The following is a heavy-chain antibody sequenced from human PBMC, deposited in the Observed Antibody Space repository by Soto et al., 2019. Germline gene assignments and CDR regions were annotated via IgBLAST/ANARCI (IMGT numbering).Heavy chain of an antibody. D-gene: IGHD5-12*01. CDR3: AKGSGITWHGYYLDS. J-gene: IGHJ4*02. CDR2: ISWNSGSV. Sequence: SLRLSCAASGFTFDDYAMHWVRQPPGKGLEWVSGISWNSGSVGYADSVKGRFTISRDNAKNSLYLQMNSLRAEDTALYYCAKGSGITWHGYYLDSWGQGTLVTVSS. CDR1: GFTFDDYA. V-gene: IGHV3-9*01.